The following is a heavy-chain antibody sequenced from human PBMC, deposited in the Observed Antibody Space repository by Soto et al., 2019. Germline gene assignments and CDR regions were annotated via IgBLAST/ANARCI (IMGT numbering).Heavy chain of an antibody. D-gene: IGHD3-22*01. J-gene: IGHJ4*02. Sequence: ASGQVSGKASGYTFTGHGISWVRQPPGRGLWWMGVTRAYNSNTNYAQKLQGRVTMSTHTSTSTAYMELRSLTSDDTAVYYCGRDYDSTGYYYEGYWGQGTLVTVSS. CDR2: TRAYNSNT. V-gene: IGHV1-18*01. CDR1: GYTFTGHG. CDR3: GRDYDSTGYYYEGY.